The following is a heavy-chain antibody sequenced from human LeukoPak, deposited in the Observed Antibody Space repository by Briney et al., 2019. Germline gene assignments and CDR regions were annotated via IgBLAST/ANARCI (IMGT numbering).Heavy chain of an antibody. Sequence: SETLSLTCAVYGGSFSGYYWSWIRQPPGKGLEWIGEINHSGSTNYNPSLKSRVTISVDTSKNQFSLKLTSVTAADTAVYYCARNQVTYGDLYYFDYWGQGTLVTVSS. CDR1: GGSFSGYY. J-gene: IGHJ4*02. CDR2: INHSGST. D-gene: IGHD4-17*01. CDR3: ARNQVTYGDLYYFDY. V-gene: IGHV4-34*01.